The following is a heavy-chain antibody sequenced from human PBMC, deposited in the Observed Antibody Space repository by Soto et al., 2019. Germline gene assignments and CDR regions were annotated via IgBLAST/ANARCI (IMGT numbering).Heavy chain of an antibody. CDR3: AKDQRSSWYFGWFDP. CDR2: ISYDGSNK. CDR1: GFTFSSYG. J-gene: IGHJ5*02. Sequence: QVQLVESGGGVVQPGRSLRLSCAASGFTFSSYGMHWVRQAPGKGLEWVAVISYDGSNKYYADSVKGRFTISGDNSKNMHFLKMNSLRAVDTAVYYCAKDQRSSWYFGWFDPWGQGTLVTGAS. V-gene: IGHV3-30*18. D-gene: IGHD6-13*01.